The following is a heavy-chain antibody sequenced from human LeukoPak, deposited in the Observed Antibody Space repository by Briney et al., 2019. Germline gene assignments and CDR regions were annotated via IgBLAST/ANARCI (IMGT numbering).Heavy chain of an antibody. CDR1: GYTFTSYA. J-gene: IGHJ5*02. CDR3: ARAPGDCSGGSCYEESWFDP. V-gene: IGHV1-3*03. Sequence: GASVKVACKASGYTFTSYAMRWVRQAPVQRLEWMGWINAGNGNTKYSQEFQGRVTITGDTSASTAYMELSSLRSEDMAVYYCARAPGDCSGGSCYEESWFDPWGQGTLVTVSS. D-gene: IGHD2-15*01. CDR2: INAGNGNT.